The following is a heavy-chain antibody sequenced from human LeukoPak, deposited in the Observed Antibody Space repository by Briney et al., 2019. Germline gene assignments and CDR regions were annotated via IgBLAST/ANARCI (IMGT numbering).Heavy chain of an antibody. V-gene: IGHV3-30-3*01. Sequence: PGGSLRLSCAASGFTFSSYAMHWVRQAPGKGLEWVAVISYDGSNKYYADSVKGRFTISRDNSKNTLYLQMNSLRAEDTAVYYCAAIGPANSSAVFDIWGQGTMVTVSS. CDR3: AAIGPANSSAVFDI. CDR1: GFTFSSYA. CDR2: ISYDGSNK. J-gene: IGHJ3*02. D-gene: IGHD3-22*01.